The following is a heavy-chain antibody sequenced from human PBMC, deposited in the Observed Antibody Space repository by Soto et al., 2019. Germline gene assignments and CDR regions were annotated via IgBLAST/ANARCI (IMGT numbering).Heavy chain of an antibody. CDR2: IYPGDSDT. Sequence: GESLKISCNGSGYSFTSYWICWVRQMPWKGLEWMGIIYPGDSDTRYSPSFQGQVTISADKSISTAYLQWSSLKASDTAMYYCARPGGSYYYDSSGYFDYWGQGTLVTVCS. CDR1: GYSFTSYW. V-gene: IGHV5-51*01. D-gene: IGHD3-22*01. CDR3: ARPGGSYYYDSSGYFDY. J-gene: IGHJ4*02.